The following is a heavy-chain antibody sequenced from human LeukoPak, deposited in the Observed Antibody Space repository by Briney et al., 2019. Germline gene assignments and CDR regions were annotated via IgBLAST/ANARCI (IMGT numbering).Heavy chain of an antibody. CDR3: ARDTRYCSGGSCYLLDY. Sequence: SQTLSLTCAISGDSVSSNSAAWNWIRQSPSRGLEWLGRTYYRSKWYNDYAVSVKSRITINPDTSKNQFSLQLNSVTPEDTAVYHCARDTRYCSGGSCYLLDYWGQGTLVTVSS. D-gene: IGHD2-15*01. V-gene: IGHV6-1*01. CDR2: TYYRSKWYN. J-gene: IGHJ4*02. CDR1: GDSVSSNSAA.